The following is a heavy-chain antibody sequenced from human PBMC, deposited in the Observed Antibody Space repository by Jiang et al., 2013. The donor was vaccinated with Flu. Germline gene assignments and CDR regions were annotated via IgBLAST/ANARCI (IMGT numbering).Heavy chain of an antibody. CDR3: ARDSRAEATHYYDSSGYYYYYYGMDV. V-gene: IGHV3-11*01. CDR1: GFTFSDYY. D-gene: IGHD3-22*01. J-gene: IGHJ6*02. Sequence: GSLRLSCAASGFTFSDYYMSWIRQAPGKGLEWVSYISSSGSTIYYADSVKGRFTISRDNAKNSLYLQMNSLRAEDTAVYYCARDSRAEATHYYDSSGYYYYYYGMDVWGQGTTVTVSS. CDR2: ISSSGSTI.